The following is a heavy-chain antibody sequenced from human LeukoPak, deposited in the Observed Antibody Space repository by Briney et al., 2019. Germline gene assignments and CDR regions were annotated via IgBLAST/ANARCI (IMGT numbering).Heavy chain of an antibody. Sequence: GGSLRLSCAASGFTFSSYWMHWVRQAPGKGLVWVSRINSDGSSTSYADSVKGRFTISRGNAKNTLYLQMNSLRAEDTAVYYCASVWSGYFTFDYWGQGTLVTVSS. CDR3: ASVWSGYFTFDY. V-gene: IGHV3-74*01. J-gene: IGHJ4*02. D-gene: IGHD3-3*01. CDR2: INSDGSST. CDR1: GFTFSSYW.